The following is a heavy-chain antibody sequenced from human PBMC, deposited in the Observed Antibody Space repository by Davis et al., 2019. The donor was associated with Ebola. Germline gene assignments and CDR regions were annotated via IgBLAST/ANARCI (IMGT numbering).Heavy chain of an antibody. Sequence: ASVKVSCKASGYTFTSYGISWVRQAPGQGLEWMGWISAYNGNTNYAQKLQGRVTMTTDTSTSTAYMELRSLRSEDTAVYYCAVLGAAARPLHYYYYGMDVWGQGTTVTVSS. V-gene: IGHV1-18*01. CDR1: GYTFTSYG. CDR2: ISAYNGNT. J-gene: IGHJ6*02. CDR3: AVLGAAARPLHYYYYGMDV. D-gene: IGHD6-6*01.